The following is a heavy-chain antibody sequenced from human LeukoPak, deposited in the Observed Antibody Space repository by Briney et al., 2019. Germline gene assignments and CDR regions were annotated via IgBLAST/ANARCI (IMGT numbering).Heavy chain of an antibody. Sequence: GSLRLSCAAASFTFISYWRSWVGQAPGEGAEWVANIKQDGGEKYYVDSVKGRFTISRDNAKNSLYLQMNSLRVEDTAVYYCARERSSGRGGYFDDWGQGTLVTVSS. J-gene: IGHJ4*02. V-gene: IGHV3-7*03. CDR3: ARERSSGRGGYFDD. CDR2: IKQDGGEK. CDR1: SFTFISYW. D-gene: IGHD6-19*01.